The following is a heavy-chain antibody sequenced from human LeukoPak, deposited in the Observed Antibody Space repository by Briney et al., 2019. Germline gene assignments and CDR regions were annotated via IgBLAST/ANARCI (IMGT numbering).Heavy chain of an antibody. Sequence: SVKVSCKASGSTFSSYAISWVRQAPGQGLEWMGRIIPILGIANYAQKFQGRVTITADKSTSTAYMELSSLRSEDTAVYYCARGPPPSIHCSGGSCYFDYWGQGTLVTVSS. CDR2: IIPILGIA. D-gene: IGHD2-15*01. CDR3: ARGPPPSIHCSGGSCYFDY. J-gene: IGHJ4*02. CDR1: GSTFSSYA. V-gene: IGHV1-69*04.